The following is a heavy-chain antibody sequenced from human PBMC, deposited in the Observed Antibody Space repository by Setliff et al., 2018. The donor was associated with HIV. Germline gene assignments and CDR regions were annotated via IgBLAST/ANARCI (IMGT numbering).Heavy chain of an antibody. D-gene: IGHD3-22*01. Sequence: SETLSLTCTVSGGSISSGDYYWSWIRQPPGKGLEWIGYIYYSGSTYYNPSLKSRVTISVDTSKNQFSLKLSSVTAADTAVYYCARQAWHSSRNGYFVDYWGQGMLVTVSS. V-gene: IGHV4-30-4*08. J-gene: IGHJ4*02. CDR3: ARQAWHSSRNGYFVDY. CDR2: IYYSGST. CDR1: GGSISSGDYY.